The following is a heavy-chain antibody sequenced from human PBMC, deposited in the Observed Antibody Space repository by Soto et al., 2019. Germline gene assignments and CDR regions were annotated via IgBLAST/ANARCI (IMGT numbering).Heavy chain of an antibody. Sequence: QVQLQESGPGLVKPSQTLSLTCTVYGGSISSGGYYWSWIRQQPGKGLEWIGYIYNSGSTYYNPSLKRRVTTSAVTSKNQFSLKVSSVTAAATAVYYCAGDPAPWGQGTLVTVSS. CDR1: GGSISSGGYY. V-gene: IGHV4-31*03. CDR2: IYNSGST. CDR3: AGDPAP. J-gene: IGHJ5*02.